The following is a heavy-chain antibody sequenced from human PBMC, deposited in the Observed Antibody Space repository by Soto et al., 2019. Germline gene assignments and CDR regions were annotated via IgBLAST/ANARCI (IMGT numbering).Heavy chain of an antibody. CDR2: ISYDGSNK. CDR3: AKEMYQLLPFDY. J-gene: IGHJ4*02. D-gene: IGHD2-2*01. Sequence: QVRLVESGGGVVQPGRSLRLSCVASGFTFSSYGMHWVRQAPGKGLEWVAVISYDGSNKYYADSVKGRFTISRDNSKNTLYLQMNSLRAEDTAVYYCAKEMYQLLPFDYWGQGTLVTVSS. V-gene: IGHV3-30*18. CDR1: GFTFSSYG.